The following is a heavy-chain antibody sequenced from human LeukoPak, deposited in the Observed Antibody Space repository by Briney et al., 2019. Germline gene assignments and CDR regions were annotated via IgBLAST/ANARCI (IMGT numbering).Heavy chain of an antibody. Sequence: SETLSLTCTVSGYSINNGYYWGWIRQPPGKGLEWIGSIYHSGSTYYKPSLKSRVTISVDTSKNQFSLKLSSVTAADTAVYYCARWSPEYYYGYYYYMDVWGKGTTVTISS. CDR1: GYSINNGYY. V-gene: IGHV4-38-2*02. CDR2: IYHSGST. J-gene: IGHJ6*03. D-gene: IGHD3-10*01. CDR3: ARWSPEYYYGYYYYMDV.